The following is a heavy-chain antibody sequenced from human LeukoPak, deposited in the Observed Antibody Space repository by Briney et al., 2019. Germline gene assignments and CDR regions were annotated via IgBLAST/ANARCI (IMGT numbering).Heavy chain of an antibody. Sequence: ASVKVSCKASGYTLTGYYMHWVRQAPGQGLEWMGWINPNSGGTNYAQKFQGRVTMTTDTSTSTAYMELRSLRSDDTAVYYCARDRVTIFGVVRWPKPFDYWGQGTLVTVSS. J-gene: IGHJ4*02. CDR1: GYTLTGYY. V-gene: IGHV1-2*02. CDR3: ARDRVTIFGVVRWPKPFDY. CDR2: INPNSGGT. D-gene: IGHD3-3*01.